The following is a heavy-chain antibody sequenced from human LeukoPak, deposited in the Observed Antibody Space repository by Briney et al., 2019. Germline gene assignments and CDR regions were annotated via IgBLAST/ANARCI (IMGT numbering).Heavy chain of an antibody. V-gene: IGHV4-38-2*01. CDR2: IYHSGST. CDR3: ARHITVSYDAFDL. J-gene: IGHJ3*01. CDR1: RFTFSSYS. Sequence: GSLRLSCAASRFTFSSYSMNWVRQAPGKGLEWIGSIYHSGSTYYNPSLKSRVTISVDTSKNQFSLKLSSVTAADTAVYYCARHITVSYDAFDLWGRGTMVTVSS. D-gene: IGHD6-19*01.